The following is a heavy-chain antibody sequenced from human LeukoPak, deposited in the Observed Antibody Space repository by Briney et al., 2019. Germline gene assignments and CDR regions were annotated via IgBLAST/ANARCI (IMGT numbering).Heavy chain of an antibody. J-gene: IGHJ4*02. V-gene: IGHV1-2*02. CDR2: INPNSGGT. Sequence: ASVKVSCKASGYTFTGYYMHWVRQAPGQGLEWMGWINPNSGGTNYAQKFQGRVTMTRDTSISTAYMELSRLRSDDTAMYYCARLWFGELYLDYWGQGTLVTVSS. CDR1: GYTFTGYY. CDR3: ARLWFGELYLDY. D-gene: IGHD3-10*01.